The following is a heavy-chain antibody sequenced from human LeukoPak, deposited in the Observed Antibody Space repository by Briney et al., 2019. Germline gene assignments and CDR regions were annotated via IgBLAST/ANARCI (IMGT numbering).Heavy chain of an antibody. V-gene: IGHV4-59*01. CDR1: GGSISSYY. J-gene: IGHJ4*02. CDR2: IYYSGST. D-gene: IGHD1-26*01. Sequence: KPSETLSLTCTVSGGSISSYYWSWIRQPPGKGLEWIGYIYYSGSTNYNPSLKSRVTISVDTSKNQFSLKLSSVTAADTAVYYCARGNSGSSHHFDYWGQGTQVTVSS. CDR3: ARGNSGSSHHFDY.